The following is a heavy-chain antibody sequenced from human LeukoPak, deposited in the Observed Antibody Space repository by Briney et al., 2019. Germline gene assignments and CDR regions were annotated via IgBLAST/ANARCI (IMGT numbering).Heavy chain of an antibody. V-gene: IGHV3-23*01. J-gene: IGHJ4*02. Sequence: GGSLRLSCAASGFTFSSYAMSWVRQAPGKGLEWVSAISGSGGSTYYADSVKGRFTISRDNSKSTLCLQMNSLRAEDTAVYFCAKQSAGSAAWYSLHYDFWGQGTLVTVSS. D-gene: IGHD6-13*01. CDR3: AKQSAGSAAWYSLHYDF. CDR1: GFTFSSYA. CDR2: ISGSGGST.